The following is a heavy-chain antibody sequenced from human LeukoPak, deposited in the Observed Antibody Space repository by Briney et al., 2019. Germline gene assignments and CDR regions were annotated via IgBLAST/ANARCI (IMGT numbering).Heavy chain of an antibody. CDR2: ISSSSSYI. CDR1: GFTFSSYS. CDR3: ARDDYDYVWGSYRHHYFDY. J-gene: IGHJ4*02. V-gene: IGHV3-21*01. D-gene: IGHD3-16*02. Sequence: GGSLRLSCAASGFTFSSYSMSWVRQAPGRGLEWVSSISSSSSYIYYADSVKGRFTISRDNAKNSLYLQMNSLRAEDTAVYYCARDDYDYVWGSYRHHYFDYWGQGTLVTVSS.